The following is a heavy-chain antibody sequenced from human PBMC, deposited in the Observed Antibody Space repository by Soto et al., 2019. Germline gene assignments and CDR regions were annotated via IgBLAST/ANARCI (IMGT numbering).Heavy chain of an antibody. CDR1: GVSISTRNYY. J-gene: IGHJ4*02. V-gene: IGHV4-39*01. CDR2: IYYSGTT. Sequence: QLQLQESGPGRVKPSETLSLTCTVSGVSISTRNYYWCWVRQPPGKGLECIGNIYYSGTTYYNPSLKSRVTISVDTFKNQFSLKLNSVTAADTAVYFCATFVVPASRLTDFDFWGPGILVTVSS. D-gene: IGHD2-21*02. CDR3: ATFVVPASRLTDFDF.